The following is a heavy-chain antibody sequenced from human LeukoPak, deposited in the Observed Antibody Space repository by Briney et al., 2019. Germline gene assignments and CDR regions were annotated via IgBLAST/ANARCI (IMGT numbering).Heavy chain of an antibody. CDR2: IYTSGST. J-gene: IGHJ3*02. Sequence: PSETLSLTCTVSGGSISSYYWSWIRQPAGKGLEWIGRIYTSGSTNYNPSLKSRVTISVDTSKNQFSLKLSSVTAADTAVYYCARDISSGWYRAFDIWGQGTMVTVSS. CDR3: ARDISSGWYRAFDI. CDR1: GGSISSYY. V-gene: IGHV4-4*07. D-gene: IGHD6-19*01.